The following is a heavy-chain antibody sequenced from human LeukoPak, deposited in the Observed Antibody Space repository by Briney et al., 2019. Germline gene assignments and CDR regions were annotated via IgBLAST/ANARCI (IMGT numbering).Heavy chain of an antibody. D-gene: IGHD3-9*01. Sequence: GGSLRLSCAAPGFTFSTYWMHWVRQAPGKGLVWVSRIKSDGSTNYADSVKGRFTISRDNAKNTVSLQMNSLRAEDTGVYYCARALSETGCYYPEYFRHWGQGTLVTVSS. CDR1: GFTFSTYW. CDR2: IKSDGST. J-gene: IGHJ1*01. CDR3: ARALSETGCYYPEYFRH. V-gene: IGHV3-74*01.